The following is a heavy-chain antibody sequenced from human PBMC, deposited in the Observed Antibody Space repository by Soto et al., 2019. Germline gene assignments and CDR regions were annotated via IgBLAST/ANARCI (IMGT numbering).Heavy chain of an antibody. V-gene: IGHV4-59*01. CDR3: ARGEDAFFYYGLDV. J-gene: IGHJ6*02. CDR2: IYDTGISGYTPST. Sequence: QVQLQESGPRLVKPSATLSLTCTVSGGSITSSSWSWIRRPPGKGLEWIAYIYDTGISGYTPSTSENHYLKSRVTMSVDTCKGHLSLKLTSVAAADTAVYYCARGEDAFFYYGLDVWGQGITVTVSS. CDR1: GGSITSSS.